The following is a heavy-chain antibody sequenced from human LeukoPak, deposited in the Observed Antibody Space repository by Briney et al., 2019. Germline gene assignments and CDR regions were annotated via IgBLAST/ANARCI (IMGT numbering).Heavy chain of an antibody. Sequence: ASVKVSCKASGGTFSSYAISWVRQAPGQGREWMGGIIPIFGTANYAQKFQGRVTITTDESTSTAYMELSSLRSEDTAVYYCARGRDGYQETEGAFDIWGQGTMVTVSS. CDR2: IIPIFGTA. D-gene: IGHD5-24*01. CDR1: GGTFSSYA. CDR3: ARGRDGYQETEGAFDI. V-gene: IGHV1-69*05. J-gene: IGHJ3*02.